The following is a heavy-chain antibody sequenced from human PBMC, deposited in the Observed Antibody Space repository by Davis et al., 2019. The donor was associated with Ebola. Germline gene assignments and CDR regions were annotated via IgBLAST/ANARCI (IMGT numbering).Heavy chain of an antibody. D-gene: IGHD5-12*01. J-gene: IGHJ4*02. CDR2: IYISGST. Sequence: PSETLSLTCAVYGGSFSGYYWSWIRQPAGKGLDWIGRIYISGSTNYNPSLKSRVTMSVDRSKNQFSLNLNSVTAADTAVYYCAREWGAYDSRDYWGQGTLVTVSS. V-gene: IGHV4-4*07. CDR3: AREWGAYDSRDY. CDR1: GGSFSGYY.